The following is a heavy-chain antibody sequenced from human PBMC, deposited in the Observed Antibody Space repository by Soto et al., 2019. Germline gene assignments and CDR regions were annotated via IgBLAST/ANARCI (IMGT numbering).Heavy chain of an antibody. CDR3: ARRFIGAYYYYYGMDF. CDR1: GYTFTSYA. Sequence: QVQLVQSGAEVKKPGASVKVSCKASGYTFTSYAMHWVRQAPGQRLEWMGWINADNGNTKYSQNFQGRVTITRGTSASTAYMELSSLRSEDTAVYYCARRFIGAYYYYYGMDFWGQGTTVTVSS. D-gene: IGHD1-26*01. CDR2: INADNGNT. J-gene: IGHJ6*02. V-gene: IGHV1-3*01.